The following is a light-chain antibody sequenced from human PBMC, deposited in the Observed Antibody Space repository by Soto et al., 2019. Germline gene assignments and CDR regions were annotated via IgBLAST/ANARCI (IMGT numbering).Light chain of an antibody. Sequence: DIQMTQSPSTLSASVGDRVTITCRASRSMSSWLAWYQQKPGKAPKLLIYQTSTLESGVPSRFSGRGSGTEFTLTISSLQHDDFATYYCQQYDDYPLHFGQGTKLEIK. CDR2: QTS. CDR1: RSMSSW. V-gene: IGKV1-5*03. CDR3: QQYDDYPLH. J-gene: IGKJ2*01.